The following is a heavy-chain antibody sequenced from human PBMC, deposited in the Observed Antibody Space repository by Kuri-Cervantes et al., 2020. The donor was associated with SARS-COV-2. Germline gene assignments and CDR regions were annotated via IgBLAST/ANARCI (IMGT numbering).Heavy chain of an antibody. CDR2: IYTSGST. J-gene: IGHJ4*02. CDR3: ARRATRGPGGDHPFDY. Sequence: SETLSLTCTVSGGSVSSYYWSWIRQPAGKGLEWIGRIYTSGSTNYNPSLKSRVTMSVDTSKNQFSLKLSSVTAADTAVYYCARRATRGPGGDHPFDYWGQGTLVTVSS. D-gene: IGHD3-10*01. CDR1: GGSVSSYY. V-gene: IGHV4-4*07.